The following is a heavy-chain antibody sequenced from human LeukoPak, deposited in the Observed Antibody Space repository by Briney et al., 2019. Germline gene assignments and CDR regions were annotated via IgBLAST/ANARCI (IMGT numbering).Heavy chain of an antibody. Sequence: PGGSLRLSCAASGFGFSYAWMSWVRQAPGKGPEWIGRIKRKSDGGTTDYAAPVKGRFTISRDDSKNTLFLQMNSLKTEDTAFYYCTTAPSGYAYMNGWHLDYWGQGALVTVSS. D-gene: IGHD5-18*01. CDR2: IKRKSDGGTT. CDR3: TTAPSGYAYMNGWHLDY. V-gene: IGHV3-15*01. CDR1: GFGFSYAW. J-gene: IGHJ4*02.